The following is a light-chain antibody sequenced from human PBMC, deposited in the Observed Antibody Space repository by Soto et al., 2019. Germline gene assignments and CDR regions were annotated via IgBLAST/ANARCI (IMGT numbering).Light chain of an antibody. Sequence: QSVLTQPPSASGSPGQSVTISCTGTSRAVGGYNYVSWYQQHPGKVPKLLVYEVNKRPSGVPDRFSGSKSGNTASLTVSGLQAEDEADYYCTSYAGGNNVFGTGTKLTVL. CDR3: TSYAGGNNV. CDR1: SRAVGGYNY. CDR2: EVN. J-gene: IGLJ1*01. V-gene: IGLV2-8*01.